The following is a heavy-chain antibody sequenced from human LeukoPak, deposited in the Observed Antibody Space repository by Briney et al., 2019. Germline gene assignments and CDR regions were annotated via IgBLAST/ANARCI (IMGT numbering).Heavy chain of an antibody. Sequence: GGSLRLSCAASGFTFSRHWMTWVRQAPGKGLEWVANVKEDATEKNYVDSVKGRFTISRDNAKNSLYLQMNSLRAEDTAVYYCATSLDYYDSSGYHRGGDWGQGTLVTVSS. D-gene: IGHD3-22*01. V-gene: IGHV3-7*03. CDR3: ATSLDYYDSSGYHRGGD. CDR1: GFTFSRHW. CDR2: VKEDATEK. J-gene: IGHJ4*02.